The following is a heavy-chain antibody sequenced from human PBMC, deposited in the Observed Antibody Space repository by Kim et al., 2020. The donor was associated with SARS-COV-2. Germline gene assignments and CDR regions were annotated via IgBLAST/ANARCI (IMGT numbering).Heavy chain of an antibody. CDR2: ISGSGGST. J-gene: IGHJ5*02. CDR3: AKAGGYYGSGSNWFDP. CDR1: GFTFSSYA. V-gene: IGHV3-23*01. Sequence: GGSLRLSCAASGFTFSSYAMSWVRQAPGKGLEWVSAISGSGGSTYYADSVKGRFTISRDNSKNTLYLQMNSLRAEDTAVYYCAKAGGYYGSGSNWFDPWGQGTLVTVSS. D-gene: IGHD3-10*01.